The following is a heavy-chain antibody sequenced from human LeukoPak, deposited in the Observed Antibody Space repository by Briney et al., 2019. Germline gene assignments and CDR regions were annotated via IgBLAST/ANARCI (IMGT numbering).Heavy chain of an antibody. J-gene: IGHJ4*02. CDR1: GYTFTSYD. D-gene: IGHD3-9*01. CDR3: ARGYYDILTGYPLPVYYFDY. V-gene: IGHV1-8*03. Sequence: ASVTVSCKASGYTFTSYDINWVRQATGQGLEWMGWMNPNSGNTGYAQKFQGRVTITRNTSISTAYMELSSLRSEDTAVYYCARGYYDILTGYPLPVYYFDYWGQGTLVTVSS. CDR2: MNPNSGNT.